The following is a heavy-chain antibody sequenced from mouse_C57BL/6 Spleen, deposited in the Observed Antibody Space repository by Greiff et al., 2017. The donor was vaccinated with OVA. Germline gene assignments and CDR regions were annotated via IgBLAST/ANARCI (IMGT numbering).Heavy chain of an antibody. V-gene: IGHV5-4*01. D-gene: IGHD4-1*01. CDR3: ARGELTGTGAWFAY. CDR2: ISDGGSYT. Sequence: EVQLVESGGGLVKPGGSLKLSCAASGFTFSSYAMSWVRQTPEKRLEWVATISDGGSYTYYPDNVKGRFTISRDNAKNNLYLQMSHLKSEDTAMYYGARGELTGTGAWFAYWGQGTLVTVSA. CDR1: GFTFSSYA. J-gene: IGHJ3*01.